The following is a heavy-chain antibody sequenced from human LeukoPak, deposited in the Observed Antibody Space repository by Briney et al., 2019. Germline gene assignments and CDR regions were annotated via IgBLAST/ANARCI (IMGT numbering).Heavy chain of an antibody. CDR3: VREAYYDSGSYYPPPDY. J-gene: IGHJ4*02. V-gene: IGHV3-30*03. D-gene: IGHD3-10*01. CDR1: GYSFSNYG. Sequence: GGSLRLSCAGSGYSFSNYGIHWVRQAPGKGLEWVAVILHDGRNKYYADSVKGRFTISRDNSKNTLYMQMNSLRAEDTAVYYCVREAYYDSGSYYPPPDYWGQGTLVTVSS. CDR2: ILHDGRNK.